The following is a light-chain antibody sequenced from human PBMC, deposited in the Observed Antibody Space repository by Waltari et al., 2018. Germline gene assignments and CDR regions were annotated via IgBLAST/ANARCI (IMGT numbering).Light chain of an antibody. CDR1: QSLLHGDGRNF. J-gene: IGKJ1*01. CDR3: HQYYATPPDGKT. V-gene: IGKV2-28*01. Sequence: DIVMTQSPLSLPVTPGEPASISCRSIQSLLHGDGRNFFGWYLQKPGQSPPLRSYMGSNRASGVPDRFSGSGSGTYFTLKISRVEAEDVGVYYCHQYYATPPDGKTFGQGTKVEIK. CDR2: MGS.